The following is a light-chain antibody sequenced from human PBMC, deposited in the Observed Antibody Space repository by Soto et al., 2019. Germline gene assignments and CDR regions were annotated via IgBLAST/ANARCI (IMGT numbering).Light chain of an antibody. Sequence: EIVLTQSPATLSSFPCDRVTLSCRASQYINTRLAWYQHRPGQAPRLLIYQTSIRAAGIPARFSASGTGTDFTLTISHVQPEDFAVYYCHQRQSWPRTFGQGTKVDIK. CDR2: QTS. V-gene: IGKV3-11*01. J-gene: IGKJ1*01. CDR1: QYINTR. CDR3: HQRQSWPRT.